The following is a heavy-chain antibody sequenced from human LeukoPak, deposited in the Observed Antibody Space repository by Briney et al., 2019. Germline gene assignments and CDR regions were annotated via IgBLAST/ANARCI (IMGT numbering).Heavy chain of an antibody. CDR2: ISGSGEST. CDR1: GFTFSSYW. V-gene: IGHV3-23*01. D-gene: IGHD2-8*01. Sequence: GGSLRLSCAASGFTFSSYWMNWLRQAPGKGPEWVSGISGSGESTYYADSVKGRFTISRDNSKNMVFLQMNSLGAADTAVYSCARGKRGVYYYYGMDVWGQGTTVTVSS. J-gene: IGHJ6*02. CDR3: ARGKRGVYYYYGMDV.